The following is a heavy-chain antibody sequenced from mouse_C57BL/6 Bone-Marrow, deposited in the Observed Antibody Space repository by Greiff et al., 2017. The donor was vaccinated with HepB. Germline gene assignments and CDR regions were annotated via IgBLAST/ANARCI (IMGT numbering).Heavy chain of an antibody. V-gene: IGHV5-6*01. Sequence: EVQVVESGGDLVKPGGSLKLSCAASGFTFSSYGMSWVRQTPDKRLEWVATISSGGSYTYYPDSVKGRFTISRDNAKNTLYLQMSSLKSEDTAMYYCARGTGFDYWGQGTTLTVSS. D-gene: IGHD4-1*01. CDR1: GFTFSSYG. CDR3: ARGTGFDY. CDR2: ISSGGSYT. J-gene: IGHJ2*01.